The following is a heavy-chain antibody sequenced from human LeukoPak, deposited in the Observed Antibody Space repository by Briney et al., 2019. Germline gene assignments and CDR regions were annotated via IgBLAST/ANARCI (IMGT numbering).Heavy chain of an antibody. CDR3: VRDLGHGGSSPYYFDY. D-gene: IGHD1-26*01. CDR2: ISYDGSNK. Sequence: PGGSLRLSCAASGFTFSNYAVHWVRQAPGRGLEWVTLISYDGSNKYYVDSVKGRFTVSRDNSKNTLFLQMNSLRAEDTAAYYCVRDLGHGGSSPYYFDYWGQGILVTVSS. J-gene: IGHJ4*02. CDR1: GFTFSNYA. V-gene: IGHV3-30-3*01.